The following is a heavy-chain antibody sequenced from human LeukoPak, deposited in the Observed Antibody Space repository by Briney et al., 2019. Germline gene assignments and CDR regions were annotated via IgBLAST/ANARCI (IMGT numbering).Heavy chain of an antibody. CDR3: VSGCYYDLGTFDI. CDR1: GYTFTVYY. Sequence: AAVKVSRKASGYTFTVYYKHWVRQAPGPGREWMGWINTDSGGTNYAQQFQGRVTMPRDTSISTAYMELSRLRSDDTAVYCCVSGCYYDLGTFDIWGQGKMVAVSS. J-gene: IGHJ3*02. CDR2: INTDSGGT. D-gene: IGHD3-22*01. V-gene: IGHV1-2*02.